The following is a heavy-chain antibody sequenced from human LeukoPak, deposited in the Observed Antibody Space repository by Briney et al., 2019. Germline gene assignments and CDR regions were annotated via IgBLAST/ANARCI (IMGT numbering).Heavy chain of an antibody. CDR2: IWYDGSNI. CDR3: AREGYCGGGRCFFDY. Sequence: PGGSLRLSCAASGFTFSSYGMHWVRQAPGKGLEWVAVIWYDGSNIYYADSVKGRFTISRDNSKNTLYLQMNSLRAEDTAVYYCAREGYCGGGRCFFDYWGQGTLVTVSS. J-gene: IGHJ4*02. CDR1: GFTFSSYG. D-gene: IGHD2-15*01. V-gene: IGHV3-33*08.